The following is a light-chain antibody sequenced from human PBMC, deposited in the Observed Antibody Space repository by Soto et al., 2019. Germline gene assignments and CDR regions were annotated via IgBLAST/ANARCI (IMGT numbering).Light chain of an antibody. CDR3: QQYNNVPYT. Sequence: DIQMTQSPSSLSASVGDRVSITCQASQDVNNYLNWYQQKPGKAPRLVIYDTSTLEIGVPSRFGGTGSGTDFTFTIFGLQPEDFGTYYCQQYNNVPYTFGQGTKVEMK. J-gene: IGKJ2*01. CDR2: DTS. V-gene: IGKV1-33*01. CDR1: QDVNNY.